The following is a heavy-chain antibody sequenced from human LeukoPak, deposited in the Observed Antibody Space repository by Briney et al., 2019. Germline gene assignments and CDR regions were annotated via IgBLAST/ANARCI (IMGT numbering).Heavy chain of an antibody. CDR3: ARGDFDWPDYYYYYMDV. V-gene: IGHV1-2*02. D-gene: IGHD3-9*01. Sequence: GASVKVSCKASGYTFTGYYMHWVRQAPGQGLEWMGWINPNSGGTNYAQKFQGRVTMTRDPSISTAYMELSRLRSDDTAVYYCARGDFDWPDYYYYYMDVWGKGTTVTVS. CDR1: GYTFTGYY. J-gene: IGHJ6*03. CDR2: INPNSGGT.